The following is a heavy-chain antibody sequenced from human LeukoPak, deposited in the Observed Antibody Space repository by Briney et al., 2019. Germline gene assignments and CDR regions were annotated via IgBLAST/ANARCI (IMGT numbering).Heavy chain of an antibody. V-gene: IGHV4-39*07. CDR2: LYYSGST. CDR3: ARDRAGYYYDSSDYPRTPLWYYYYMDV. D-gene: IGHD3-22*01. CDR1: GGSISSSTYY. J-gene: IGHJ6*03. Sequence: PSETLSLTCTVSGGSISSSTYYWGWIRQPPGKGLEWIGNLYYSGSTYYNPSLKSRVTISVDTSKNQFSLKLSSVTAADTAVYYCARDRAGYYYDSSDYPRTPLWYYYYMDVWGKGTTVTVSS.